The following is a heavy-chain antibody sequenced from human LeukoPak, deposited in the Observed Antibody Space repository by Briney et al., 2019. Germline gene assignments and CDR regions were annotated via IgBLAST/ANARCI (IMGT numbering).Heavy chain of an antibody. CDR1: GGSISSYY. CDR2: IYTSGST. D-gene: IGHD3-22*01. V-gene: IGHV4-4*07. CDR3: ARQLAADYYDSSGYPAFDY. Sequence: SETLSLTCTVSGGSISSYYWSWIRQPAGKGLEWIGRIYTSGSTNYNPSLKSRVTMSVDTSKNQFSLKLSSVTAADTAVYYCARQLAADYYDSSGYPAFDYWGQGTLVTVSS. J-gene: IGHJ4*02.